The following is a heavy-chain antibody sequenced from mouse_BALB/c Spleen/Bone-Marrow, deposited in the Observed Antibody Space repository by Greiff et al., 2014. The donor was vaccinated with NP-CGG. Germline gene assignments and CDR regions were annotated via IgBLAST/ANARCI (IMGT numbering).Heavy chain of an antibody. CDR2: IDTSDSYT. D-gene: IGHD2-2*01. CDR3: AREGYGYQYFDY. V-gene: IGHV1-69*01. Sequence: QVQLQQSGAELVMPGASVKMSCKASGYTFTDYWMHWVKQRPGQGLEWIGAIDTSDSYTSYNQEFKGKATLTVDESSSTAYMQLGSLTSEDSAVYYCAREGYGYQYFDYWGQGTTLTVSS. CDR1: GYTFTDYW. J-gene: IGHJ2*01.